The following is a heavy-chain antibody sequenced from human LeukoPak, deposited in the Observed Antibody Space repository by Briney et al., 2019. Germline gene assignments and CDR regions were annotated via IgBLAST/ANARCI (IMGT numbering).Heavy chain of an antibody. J-gene: IGHJ4*02. CDR2: IYYSGST. CDR1: GGSISSSSYY. D-gene: IGHD3-22*01. Sequence: SETLSLTCTVSGGSISSSSYYWGWIRQPPGKGLEWIGSIYYSGSTYYNPSLKSRVTISVDTSKNQFSLKLSSVTAADTAVYYCARNYDSSGYYYDGFDYWGRGMLVTVSS. V-gene: IGHV4-39*07. CDR3: ARNYDSSGYYYDGFDY.